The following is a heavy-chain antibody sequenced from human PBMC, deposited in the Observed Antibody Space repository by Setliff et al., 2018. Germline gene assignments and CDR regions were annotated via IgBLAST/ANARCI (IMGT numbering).Heavy chain of an antibody. CDR1: GFSISSGYY. J-gene: IGHJ4*02. CDR3: ARLPPLHTPMALTFDY. V-gene: IGHV4-38-2*01. CDR2: IYTSWST. Sequence: SETLSLTCAVSGFSISSGYYWGWIRQPAGKGLEWIGQIYTSWSTIYNPSLKSRLTISEDTSKNQFSLELRSVTAADTAVYYCARLPPLHTPMALTFDYWGQGILVTVSS. D-gene: IGHD5-18*01.